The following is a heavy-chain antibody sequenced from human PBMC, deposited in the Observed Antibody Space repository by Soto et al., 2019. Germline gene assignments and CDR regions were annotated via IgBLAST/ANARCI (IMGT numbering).Heavy chain of an antibody. CDR3: ARVNSGSVYYYYGMDV. V-gene: IGHV1-69*13. CDR2: IIPIFGTA. J-gene: IGHJ6*02. Sequence: SVKVSCKASGGTFSSYAISWVRQAPGQGLEWMGGIIPIFGTANYAQKFQGRVTITADESTSTAYMELSSLRSEDTAVYYCARVNSGSVYYYYGMDVWGQGTTVTVSS. D-gene: IGHD1-26*01. CDR1: GGTFSSYA.